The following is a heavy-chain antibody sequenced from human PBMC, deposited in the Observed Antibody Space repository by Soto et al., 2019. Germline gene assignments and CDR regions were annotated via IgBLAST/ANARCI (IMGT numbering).Heavy chain of an antibody. CDR3: AKVDQYVSGSLGIFDP. J-gene: IGHJ5*02. CDR2: ISETGRST. Sequence: GGSLRLSCVDSLFTFSNYVMSWVRQAPGKGLEWVSTISETGRSTYYADSVKGRFTXXXXXXXXXXXXXXXXXXXXXXXXXYCAKVDQYVSGSLGIFDPWGEGTLVTVSS. D-gene: IGHD3-10*01. CDR1: LFTFSNYV. V-gene: IGHV3-23*01.